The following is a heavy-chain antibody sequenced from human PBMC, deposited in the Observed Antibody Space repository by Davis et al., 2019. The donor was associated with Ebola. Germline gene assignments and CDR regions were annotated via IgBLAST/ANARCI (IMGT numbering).Heavy chain of an antibody. CDR3: ARWRGFSSSWYFDY. V-gene: IGHV4-34*01. D-gene: IGHD6-13*01. Sequence: PSETLSLTCAVYGGSFSGYYSSWIRQTPGKGLDWIGEIAHSGSTNYNPSLKSRVSITIDTSKNQFSLKVTSVTAADTAVYYCARWRGFSSSWYFDYWGQGALVTVSS. J-gene: IGHJ4*02. CDR1: GGSFSGYY. CDR2: IAHSGST.